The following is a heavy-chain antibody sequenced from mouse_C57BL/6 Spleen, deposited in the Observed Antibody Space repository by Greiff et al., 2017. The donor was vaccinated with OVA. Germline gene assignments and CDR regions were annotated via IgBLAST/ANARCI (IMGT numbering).Heavy chain of an antibody. J-gene: IGHJ2*01. CDR1: GFTFNTYA. Sequence: EVMLVESGGGLVQPKGSLKLSCAASGFTFNTYAMHWVRQAPGKGLEWVARIRSKSSNYATYYADSVKDRFTISRDDSQSMLYLQMNNLKTEDTAMYYCVRENYGSSYEPDFDYWGQGTTLTVSS. V-gene: IGHV10-3*01. CDR2: IRSKSSNYAT. CDR3: VRENYGSSYEPDFDY. D-gene: IGHD1-1*01.